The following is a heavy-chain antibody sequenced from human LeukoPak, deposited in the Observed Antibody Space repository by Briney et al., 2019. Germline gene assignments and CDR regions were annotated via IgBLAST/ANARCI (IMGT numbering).Heavy chain of an antibody. J-gene: IGHJ4*02. CDR3: ATRPDGNDFPYFDF. D-gene: IGHD5-12*01. V-gene: IGHV3-66*01. CDR1: GLTVGSKY. CDR2: IYRGGDT. Sequence: PGGSLRLSCAASGLTVGSKYMGWVRQAPGKGLEWVSVIYRGGDTYYADSARGRFTVSRDISQNTLYLQMNRLRVEDTAVYYCATRPDGNDFPYFDFWGQGTLVLVSS.